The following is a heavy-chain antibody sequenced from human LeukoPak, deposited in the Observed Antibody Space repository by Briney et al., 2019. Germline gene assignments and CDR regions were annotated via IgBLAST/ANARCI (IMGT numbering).Heavy chain of an antibody. CDR3: ARDPRYCSSTSCHYMDV. D-gene: IGHD2-2*01. Sequence: SETLCLTCTVSGGSISSYYWSWIRQPAGKGLEWIGRIYTSGSTNYNPSLKSRVTMSVDTSKNQFSLKLSSVTAADTAVYYCARDPRYCSSTSCHYMDVWGKGTTVTVSS. J-gene: IGHJ6*03. CDR2: IYTSGST. CDR1: GGSISSYY. V-gene: IGHV4-4*07.